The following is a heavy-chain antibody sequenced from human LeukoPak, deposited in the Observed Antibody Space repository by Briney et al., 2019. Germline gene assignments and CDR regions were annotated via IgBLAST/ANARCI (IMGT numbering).Heavy chain of an antibody. Sequence: PGGSLRLSCAASGFTFSSYWMHWVRQAPGKGLVWVSRINSDGSSTSYADSVKGRFATSRDSAKNTLYLQMNSLRAEDTAVYYCARGVGYCSSTSCYWWFDPWGQGTLVTVSS. CDR1: GFTFSSYW. CDR3: ARGVGYCSSTSCYWWFDP. J-gene: IGHJ5*02. V-gene: IGHV3-74*01. CDR2: INSDGSST. D-gene: IGHD2-2*01.